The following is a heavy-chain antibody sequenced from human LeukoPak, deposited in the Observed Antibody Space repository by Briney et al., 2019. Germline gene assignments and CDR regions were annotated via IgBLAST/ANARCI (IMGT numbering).Heavy chain of an antibody. V-gene: IGHV4-34*01. CDR1: GGSFSGYY. CDR2: INHSGST. Sequence: SVTLSLTCAVYGGSFSGYYWSWIRQSPGKGLEWIGEINHSGSTNYKPSLKSRVTISEDTSKNQFSLKLSSVTAADTAVYYCARVRSYGMDVWGKGTTVTVSS. J-gene: IGHJ6*04. CDR3: ARVRSYGMDV.